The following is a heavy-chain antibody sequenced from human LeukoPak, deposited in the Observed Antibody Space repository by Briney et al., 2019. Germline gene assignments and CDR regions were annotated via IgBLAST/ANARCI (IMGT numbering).Heavy chain of an antibody. CDR2: ISSYNGNT. Sequence: ASVKVSCKASGYTFTSYAMNWVRQAPGQGLEWMGWISSYNGNTNYAQKLQGRVTMTTDTSTSTAYMELRSLRSDDTAVYYCARDRGLGSGSYYPNYYYYYYMDVWGKGTTVTVSS. CDR1: GYTFTSYA. D-gene: IGHD3-10*01. J-gene: IGHJ6*03. CDR3: ARDRGLGSGSYYPNYYYYYYMDV. V-gene: IGHV1-18*01.